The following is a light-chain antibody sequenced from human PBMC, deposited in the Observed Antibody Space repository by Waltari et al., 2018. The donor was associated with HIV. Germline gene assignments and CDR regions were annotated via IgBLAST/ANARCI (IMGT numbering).Light chain of an antibody. CDR3: GTWDAGLSVAV. CDR2: EDN. J-gene: IGLJ3*02. Sequence: QSVLTQPPSLSAAPGQKVTISCSGGTSEFENNSVSWYQQFPGTAPKLLIYEDNKRLAGIPDRFSGSKFGTSATLVIAELQTGDEADYFCGTWDAGLSVAVFGGGTKLTV. CDR1: TSEFENNS. V-gene: IGLV1-51*02.